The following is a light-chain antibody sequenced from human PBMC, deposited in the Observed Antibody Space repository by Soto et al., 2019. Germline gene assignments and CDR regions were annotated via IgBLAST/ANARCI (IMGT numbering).Light chain of an antibody. J-gene: IGKJ1*01. V-gene: IGKV3-20*01. CDR3: QHYGSSWP. CDR1: QSVSSSY. CDR2: GAS. Sequence: EIVLTQSPGTLSLSPGEGATLSCRASQSVSSSYLGWYQQKPGQAPRLLMYGASSRATGIPDRFSGSGSGTDFTLTISRLEPEDFEVYYCQHYGSSWPFGQGTKVQIK.